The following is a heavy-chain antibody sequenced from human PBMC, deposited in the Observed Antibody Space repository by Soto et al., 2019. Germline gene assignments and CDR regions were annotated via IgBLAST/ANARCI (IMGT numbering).Heavy chain of an antibody. J-gene: IGHJ4*03. V-gene: IGHV3-48*02. Sequence: GGSLRLSCAASGFTFSTYSMNWVRQAPGKGLEWVSYISSSVSTTYYADSVKGRFTISRDNAKNSLYLQMSSLRDEDTDVYYCARVLGVWGQGTRVTVSS. CDR1: GFTFSTYS. CDR2: ISSSVSTT. CDR3: ARVLGV.